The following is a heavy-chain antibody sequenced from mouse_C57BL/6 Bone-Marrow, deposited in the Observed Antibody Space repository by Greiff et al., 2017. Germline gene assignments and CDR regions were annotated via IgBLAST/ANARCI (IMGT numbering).Heavy chain of an antibody. CDR1: GYTFTSYW. CDR3: ATSTGTPYWYFDV. J-gene: IGHJ1*03. CDR2: IHPNSGST. Sequence: VQLQQPGAELVKPGASVKLSCKASGYTFTSYWMHWVKQRPGQGLEWIGMIHPNSGSTNYNEKFKSKATLTVDKSSSTAYMQLRSLTSEDSAVYYCATSTGTPYWYFDVWGTGTTVTVSS. D-gene: IGHD4-1*02. V-gene: IGHV1-64*01.